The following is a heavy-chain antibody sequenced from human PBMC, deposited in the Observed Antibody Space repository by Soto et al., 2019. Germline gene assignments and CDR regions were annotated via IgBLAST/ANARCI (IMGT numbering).Heavy chain of an antibody. D-gene: IGHD6-13*01. CDR2: INAGNGNT. J-gene: IGHJ6*02. CDR3: ARDPSGYSSSWYDAKYSYYYGMDV. CDR1: EYTFTSYA. Sequence: QVQLVQSGAEVKKPGASVKVSCKASEYTFTSYAMHWVRQAPGQRVEWMGWINAGNGNTKYSQKFQGRVTITRDTSASTAYMELSSLRSEDTAVYYCARDPSGYSSSWYDAKYSYYYGMDVWGQGTTVTVSS. V-gene: IGHV1-3*01.